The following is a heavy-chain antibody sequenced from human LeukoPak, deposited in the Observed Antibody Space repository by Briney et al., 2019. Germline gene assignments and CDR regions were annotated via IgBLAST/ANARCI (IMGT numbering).Heavy chain of an antibody. Sequence: GRSLRLSCAASGFTFSSYAMHWVRQAPGKGLEWVAVISYDGSNKYYADSVKGRFTISRDNSKNTLYLQMNSLRAEDTAVYYCASLIAAAGISDFDYWGQGTLVTVSS. CDR1: GFTFSSYA. J-gene: IGHJ4*02. CDR2: ISYDGSNK. V-gene: IGHV3-30-3*01. D-gene: IGHD6-13*01. CDR3: ASLIAAAGISDFDY.